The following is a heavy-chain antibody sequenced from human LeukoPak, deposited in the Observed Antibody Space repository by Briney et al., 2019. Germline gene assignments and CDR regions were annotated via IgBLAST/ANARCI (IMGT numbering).Heavy chain of an antibody. CDR3: ARASRATTLGATLDYYYYMDL. CDR1: GYTFTGYY. D-gene: IGHD1-26*01. CDR2: INPNSGGT. J-gene: IGHJ6*03. V-gene: IGHV1-2*02. Sequence: ASVKVSCKTSGYTFTGYYIHWVRQAPGQGLEWMGWINPNSGGTNHALKFQDRVTMNRDTSINTAYMELSSLRSDDTAVYYCARASRATTLGATLDYYYYMDLWGKGTTVTVSS.